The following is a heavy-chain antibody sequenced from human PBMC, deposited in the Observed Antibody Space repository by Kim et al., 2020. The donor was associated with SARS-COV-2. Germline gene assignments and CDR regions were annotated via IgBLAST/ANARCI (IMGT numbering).Heavy chain of an antibody. CDR1: GFTFDDYA. CDR3: AKDIYTRADSSGLYADY. Sequence: GGSLRLSCAASGFTFDDYAMHWVRQAPGKGLEWVSLISWDGGSTYYADSVKGRFTISRDNSKNSLYLQMNSLRAEDTALYYCAKDIYTRADSSGLYADYWGQGTLVTVSS. D-gene: IGHD3-22*01. V-gene: IGHV3-43D*03. J-gene: IGHJ4*02. CDR2: ISWDGGST.